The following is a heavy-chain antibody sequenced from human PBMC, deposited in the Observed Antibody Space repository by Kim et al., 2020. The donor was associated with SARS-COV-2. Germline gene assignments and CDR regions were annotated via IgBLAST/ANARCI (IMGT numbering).Heavy chain of an antibody. D-gene: IGHD2-15*01. CDR1: GGSFSGYY. CDR3: ARVGGIGYCSGGSCYTPHYYYYGMDV. J-gene: IGHJ6*02. Sequence: SETLSLTCAVYGGSFSGYYWSWIRQPPGKGLEWIGEISHSGSTNYNPSLKSRVTISVDTSKNQFSLKLSSVTAADTAVYYCARVGGIGYCSGGSCYTPHYYYYGMDVWGQGTTVTVSS. CDR2: ISHSGST. V-gene: IGHV4-34*01.